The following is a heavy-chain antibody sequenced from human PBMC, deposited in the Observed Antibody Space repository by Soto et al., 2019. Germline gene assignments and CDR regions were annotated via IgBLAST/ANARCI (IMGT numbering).Heavy chain of an antibody. D-gene: IGHD5-12*01. CDR3: ARYFHTYSGPPI. CDR1: GYVITSGYY. Sequence: PSETLSLTCVVSGYVITSGYYWGWIRQPHGKGLEWIGTVDHSGSTYYDPSLQGRVTISIDTSKNQFSLKLTSVTAADTALYYCARYFHTYSGPPIWGQGTMVAVSS. CDR2: VDHSGST. J-gene: IGHJ4*02. V-gene: IGHV4-38-2*01.